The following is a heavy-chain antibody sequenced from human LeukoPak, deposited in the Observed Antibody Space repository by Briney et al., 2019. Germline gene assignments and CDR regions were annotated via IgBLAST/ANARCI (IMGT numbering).Heavy chain of an antibody. D-gene: IGHD3-22*01. CDR1: GGSISSGDYY. CDR2: IYYSGST. J-gene: IGHJ4*02. CDR3: ARTYDSSGYSRFGY. V-gene: IGHV4-30-4*01. Sequence: PSETLSLTCTVSGGSISSGDYYWSWIRQPPGKGLEWIGYIYYSGSTYYNPSLKSRVTISVDTSKNQFSLKLSSVTAADTAVYYCARTYDSSGYSRFGYWGQGTLVTVSS.